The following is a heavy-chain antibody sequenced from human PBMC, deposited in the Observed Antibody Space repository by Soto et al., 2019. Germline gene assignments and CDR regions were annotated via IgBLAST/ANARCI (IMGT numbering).Heavy chain of an antibody. V-gene: IGHV5-51*01. D-gene: IGHD3-9*01. Sequence: GESLKISCKGSGYSFTSYWIGWVRQMPGKGPEWMGIIYPGDSDTRYSPSFQGQVTISADKSISTAYLQWSSLKASDTAMYYCARQRNYDILTGYYNWFDPWGQGTLVTVSS. CDR2: IYPGDSDT. CDR1: GYSFTSYW. J-gene: IGHJ5*02. CDR3: ARQRNYDILTGYYNWFDP.